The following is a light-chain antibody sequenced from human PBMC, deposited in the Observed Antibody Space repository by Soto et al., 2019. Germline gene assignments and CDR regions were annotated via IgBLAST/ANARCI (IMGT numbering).Light chain of an antibody. CDR3: CSYTGSSTPVV. J-gene: IGLJ2*01. Sequence: QSALTQPASVSGSPGQSITIPCTGTSSDVGGYNYVSWYQQHPGKAPKLMIYDVSNRPSGVSNRFSGSKSGNTASLTISGLQAEDEADYYCCSYTGSSTPVVFGGGTKLTVL. V-gene: IGLV2-14*03. CDR1: SSDVGGYNY. CDR2: DVS.